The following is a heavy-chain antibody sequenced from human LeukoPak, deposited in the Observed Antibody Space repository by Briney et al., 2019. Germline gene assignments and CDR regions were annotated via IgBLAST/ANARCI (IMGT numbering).Heavy chain of an antibody. J-gene: IGHJ4*02. V-gene: IGHV1-2*02. D-gene: IGHD4-17*01. CDR1: GYPFTTYY. CDR2: INPKNGDS. CDR3: ARAGYDYGDSSDF. Sequence: ASVKVSCKASGYPFTTYYIHWVRQAPGQGLEWMGCINPKNGDSKYAQKFQGRVTMTRATSIATAYMEVSRLTSDDTAVYFCARAGYDYGDSSDFWGQGTLVTVSS.